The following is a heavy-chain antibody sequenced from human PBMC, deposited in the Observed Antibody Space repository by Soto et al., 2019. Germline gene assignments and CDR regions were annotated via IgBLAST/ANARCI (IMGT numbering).Heavy chain of an antibody. D-gene: IGHD5-18*01. Sequence: GGSLRLSCAASRFTFSSYAMSWVRQAPGKGLEWVSAISGSGGSTYYADSVKGRFTISRDNSKNTLYLQMNSLRAEDTAVYYCAKVDTAMVSFFDYWGQGTLVTVSS. J-gene: IGHJ4*02. CDR2: ISGSGGST. V-gene: IGHV3-23*01. CDR1: RFTFSSYA. CDR3: AKVDTAMVSFFDY.